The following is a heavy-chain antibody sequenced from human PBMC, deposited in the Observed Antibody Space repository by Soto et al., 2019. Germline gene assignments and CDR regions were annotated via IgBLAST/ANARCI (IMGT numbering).Heavy chain of an antibody. Sequence: QVQLVQSGAEEKKPGASVKVSCKASGYTFTSYAMHWVRQAPGQRLEWMGWINAGNGNTKYSQKFQGRVTITRYTSASTAYMELCSLRSEDAAVYYGARSIVVVTALDYWGQGALVTVSS. D-gene: IGHD2-21*02. CDR3: ARSIVVVTALDY. J-gene: IGHJ4*02. V-gene: IGHV1-3*05. CDR1: GYTFTSYA. CDR2: INAGNGNT.